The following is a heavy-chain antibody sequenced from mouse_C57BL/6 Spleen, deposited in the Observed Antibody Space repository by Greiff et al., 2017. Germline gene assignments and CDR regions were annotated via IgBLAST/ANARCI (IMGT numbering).Heavy chain of an antibody. CDR3: ARDKYYGSSYGFDY. V-gene: IGHV3-6*01. CDR1: GYSITSGYF. CDR2: ISYDGSN. J-gene: IGHJ2*01. D-gene: IGHD1-1*01. Sequence: EVQLQESGPGLVKPSPSLSLTCSVSGYSITSGYFWNWIRQFPGNNLEWMGYISYDGSNNYNPTLKNRISITLDTSKNQFYLKWNSVTTEDTATEYCARDKYYGSSYGFDYWGQGTTLTVSS.